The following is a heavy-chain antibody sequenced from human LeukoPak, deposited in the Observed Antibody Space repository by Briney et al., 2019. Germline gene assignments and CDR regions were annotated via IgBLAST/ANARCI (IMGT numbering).Heavy chain of an antibody. D-gene: IGHD3-22*01. CDR3: ARTRYDSSYYYGMDV. CDR1: GGSISSSSYY. V-gene: IGHV4-61*05. J-gene: IGHJ6*02. Sequence: PSETLSLTCTVSGGSISSSSYYWGWIRQPPGKGLEWIGYIYYSGSTNYNPSLKSRVTISVDTSKNQFSLKLSSVTAADTAVYYCARTRYDSSYYYGMDVWGQGTTVTVSS. CDR2: IYYSGST.